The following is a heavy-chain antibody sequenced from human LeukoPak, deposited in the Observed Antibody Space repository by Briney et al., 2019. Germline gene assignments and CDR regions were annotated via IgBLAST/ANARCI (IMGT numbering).Heavy chain of an antibody. V-gene: IGHV3-23*01. CDR2: ISPGGGTT. Sequence: PGGSLRLSCGVSGFAFGSEAMNWVRQSPARGLEWVASISPGGGTTYYADSVKGRFTISRDNSNNTLYVEMTSLRAEDTAVYYCAKPGSYGSGSYDPRFDYWGQGTLVTVSS. CDR1: GFAFGSEA. CDR3: AKPGSYGSGSYDPRFDY. D-gene: IGHD3-10*01. J-gene: IGHJ4*02.